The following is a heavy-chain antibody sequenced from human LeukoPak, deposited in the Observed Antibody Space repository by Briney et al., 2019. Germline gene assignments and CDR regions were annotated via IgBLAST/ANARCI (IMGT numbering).Heavy chain of an antibody. J-gene: IGHJ5*02. Sequence: GRSLRLSCAASGFTFSSYGMHWVRQAPGKGLEWVALIWYDGSNKYYADSVKGRFTISRDNSKNTLYLQMSSLRAEDTAVYYCARDSGSSWYALSHHWFDPWGQGTLVTVSS. V-gene: IGHV3-33*01. CDR1: GFTFSSYG. CDR2: IWYDGSNK. CDR3: ARDSGSSWYALSHHWFDP. D-gene: IGHD6-13*01.